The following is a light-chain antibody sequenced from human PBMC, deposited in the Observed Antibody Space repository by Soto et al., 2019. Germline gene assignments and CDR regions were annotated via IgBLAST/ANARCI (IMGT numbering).Light chain of an antibody. CDR1: SSNIGAGYD. Sequence: QSVLTQPPSVSGAPGQRVTISCTGSSSNIGAGYDVHWYQQLPGTAPKLLIYGNSNRPSGVPDRFSGPKSGTSASLAITWLQAEDEADYYCQSYDSSLSGYVFGTGTKVTVL. V-gene: IGLV1-40*01. CDR2: GNS. CDR3: QSYDSSLSGYV. J-gene: IGLJ1*01.